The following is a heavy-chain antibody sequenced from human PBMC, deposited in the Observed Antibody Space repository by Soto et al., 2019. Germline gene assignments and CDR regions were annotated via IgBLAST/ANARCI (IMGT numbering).Heavy chain of an antibody. CDR1: GGTFTNYV. D-gene: IGHD6-6*01. Sequence: QVQLVQSGAEVRKPGSSVEVSCKISGGTFTNYVISWLRQAPGQGLEWMGGLIPIFGAANLAQKFQGRVTITADESTSTVNMELSSLTSEDTAVYYCARGRSSPNFDPWGQGTLVTVSS. J-gene: IGHJ5*02. CDR2: LIPIFGAA. CDR3: ARGRSSPNFDP. V-gene: IGHV1-69*01.